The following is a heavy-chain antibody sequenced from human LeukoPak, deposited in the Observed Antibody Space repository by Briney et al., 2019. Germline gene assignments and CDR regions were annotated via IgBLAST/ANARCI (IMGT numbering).Heavy chain of an antibody. J-gene: IGHJ4*02. CDR2: INNDGTST. Sequence: TGGSLRLSCAASGFTFSRYWMHWVRQAPGKGLVWVSRINNDGTSTSYADSVKGRFTISRDNAKNTLYLQMNSLRAEDTAVYYCARDPRESPAVTTSFDYWGQGTLVTVSS. CDR3: ARDPRESPAVTTSFDY. D-gene: IGHD4-17*01. V-gene: IGHV3-74*01. CDR1: GFTFSRYW.